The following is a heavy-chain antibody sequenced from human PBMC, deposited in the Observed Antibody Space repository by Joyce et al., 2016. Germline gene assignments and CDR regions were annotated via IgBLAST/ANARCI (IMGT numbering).Heavy chain of an antibody. D-gene: IGHD6-6*01. CDR2: ISSDGGST. Sequence: EVQLVESGGGLVQPGGSLRLSCSASGFTFSTYAMHWVRQAPGKVLEYVSAISSDGGSTYYADSVKGRFTISRDNSKYTRYLQMSSLRAEDTAVYYCVKDLLYSSSSWGGFDYWGQGTLITVSS. CDR1: GFTFSTYA. J-gene: IGHJ4*02. V-gene: IGHV3-64D*06. CDR3: VKDLLYSSSSWGGFDY.